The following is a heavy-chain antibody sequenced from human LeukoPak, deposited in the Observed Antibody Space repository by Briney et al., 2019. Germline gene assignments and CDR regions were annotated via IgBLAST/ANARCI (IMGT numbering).Heavy chain of an antibody. CDR2: IIPIFGTA. D-gene: IGHD6-6*01. V-gene: IGHV1-69*05. CDR3: ARGIYSSSSDFDY. J-gene: IGHJ4*02. CDR1: GGTFSSYA. Sequence: EALVKVSCKASGGTFSSYAISWVRQAPGQGLEWMGGIIPIFGTANYAQKFQGRVTVTTDESTSTAYMELSSLRSEDTAVYYCARGIYSSSSDFDYWGQGTLVTVSS.